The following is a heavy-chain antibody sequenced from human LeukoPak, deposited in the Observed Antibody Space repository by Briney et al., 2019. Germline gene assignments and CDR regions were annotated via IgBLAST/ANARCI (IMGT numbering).Heavy chain of an antibody. CDR1: GFTVSNYE. V-gene: IGHV3-15*01. CDR3: TTDRVDGELDY. J-gene: IGHJ4*02. Sequence: GGSLRLSCAASGFTVSNYEMNWVRQAPGKGLEWVGRIKSKTDGGTTDYAAPVKGRFTISRDDSKNTLYLQMNSLKTEDTAVYYCTTDRVDGELDYWGQGTLVTVSS. CDR2: IKSKTDGGTT. D-gene: IGHD4-17*01.